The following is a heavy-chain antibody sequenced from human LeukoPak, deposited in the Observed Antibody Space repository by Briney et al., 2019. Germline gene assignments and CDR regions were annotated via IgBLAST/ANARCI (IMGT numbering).Heavy chain of an antibody. D-gene: IGHD1-26*01. J-gene: IGHJ4*02. V-gene: IGHV1-2*04. Sequence: ASVTVSCKASGYTFTGYYMHWVRQAPGQGLEWMGWINPNSGGTNYAQKFQGWVTMTRDTSISTAYMELSRLRSDDTAVYYCARGGGSYHPLDYWGQGTLVTVSS. CDR3: ARGGGSYHPLDY. CDR2: INPNSGGT. CDR1: GYTFTGYY.